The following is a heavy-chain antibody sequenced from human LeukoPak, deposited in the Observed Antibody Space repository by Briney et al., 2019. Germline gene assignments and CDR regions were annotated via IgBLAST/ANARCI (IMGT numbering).Heavy chain of an antibody. V-gene: IGHV1-8*01. CDR3: ARGPRNDP. CDR2: VHPDTGYA. Sequence: ASVKVSCKTSGYPFTTYEINWVRQAAEQGLEWMGWVHPDTGYADYAQKFQGRVTMTSDTSISTAYMELSSLRSDDTAVYFCARGPRNDPWGQGTLVTVSS. J-gene: IGHJ5*02. D-gene: IGHD1-14*01. CDR1: GYPFTTYE.